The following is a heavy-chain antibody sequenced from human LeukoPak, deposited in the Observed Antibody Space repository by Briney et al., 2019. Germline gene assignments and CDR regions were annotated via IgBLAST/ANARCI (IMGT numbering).Heavy chain of an antibody. CDR1: GGSITSSNW. CDR2: IYHSGSA. V-gene: IGHV4-4*02. CDR3: ARGTMTTVTYYFDY. D-gene: IGHD4-17*01. J-gene: IGHJ4*02. Sequence: PSGTLSLTCAVSGGSITSSNWWSWVRQPPGKGLEWIGEIYHSGSANYNPSLKSRVTISVDKSKTQFSLKLSSVTAADTAVYYCARGTMTTVTYYFDYWGQGTLVTVSS.